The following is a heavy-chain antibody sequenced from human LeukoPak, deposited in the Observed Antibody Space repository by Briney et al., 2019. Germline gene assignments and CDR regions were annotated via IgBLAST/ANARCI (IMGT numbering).Heavy chain of an antibody. CDR2: TNPNSGNT. D-gene: IGHD3-22*01. CDR1: GYTFTSYD. J-gene: IGHJ4*02. V-gene: IGHV1-8*01. Sequence: ASVKVSCKASGYTFTSYDINWVRQATGQGLEWMGWTNPNSGNTGYAQKFQGRVTMTRNTSISTAYMELSSLRSEDTAVYYCARGYDSSGYYFHYWGQGTLVTVSS. CDR3: ARGYDSSGYYFHY.